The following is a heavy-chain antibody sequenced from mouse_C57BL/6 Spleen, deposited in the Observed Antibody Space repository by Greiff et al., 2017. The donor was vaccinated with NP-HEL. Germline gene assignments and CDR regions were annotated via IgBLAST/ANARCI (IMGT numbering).Heavy chain of an antibody. V-gene: IGHV3-6*01. Sequence: VQLQQSGPGLVKPSQSLSLSCSVTGYSITSGYYWNWIRQFPGNNLEWMGYISYDGSNNYNPSVKNRISITRDTSKNQFFLKLNSVTTEDTATYYCARGGTGFDYWGQGTTLTVSS. CDR3: ARGGTGFDY. D-gene: IGHD4-1*01. CDR1: GYSITSGYY. J-gene: IGHJ2*01. CDR2: ISYDGSN.